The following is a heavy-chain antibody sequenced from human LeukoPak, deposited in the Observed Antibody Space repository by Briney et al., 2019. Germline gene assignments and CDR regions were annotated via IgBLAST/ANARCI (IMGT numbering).Heavy chain of an antibody. D-gene: IGHD5-18*01. CDR1: GGSISSSSYY. V-gene: IGHV4-39*01. J-gene: IGHJ4*02. Sequence: PSETLSLTCTVSGGSISSSSYYWGWIRQPPGKGLEWIGSIYYSGSTYYNPSLKSQVTISVDTSKYQFSLKLSSVTAADTAVYYCAGIGYSYGSLFDYWGQGTLVTVSS. CDR2: IYYSGST. CDR3: AGIGYSYGSLFDY.